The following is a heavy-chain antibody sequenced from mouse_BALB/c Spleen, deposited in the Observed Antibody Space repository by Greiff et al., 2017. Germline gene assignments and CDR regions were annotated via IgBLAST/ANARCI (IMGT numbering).Heavy chain of an antibody. CDR2: IDPETGGT. J-gene: IGHJ2*01. D-gene: IGHD2-1*01. CDR1: GYTFTDYE. Sequence: VQLQQSGAELVRPGASVTLSCKASGYTFTDYEMHWVKQTPVHGLEWIGAIDPETGGTAYNQKFKGKATLTADKSSSTAYMELRSLTSEDSAVFYCTRYGNFYYWGQGTTLTVSS. CDR3: TRYGNFYY. V-gene: IGHV1-15*01.